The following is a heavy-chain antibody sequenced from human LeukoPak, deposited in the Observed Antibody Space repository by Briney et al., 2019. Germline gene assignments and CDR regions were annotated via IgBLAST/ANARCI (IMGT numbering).Heavy chain of an antibody. Sequence: PSETLSLTCTVSGGSISSGSYYWSWIRQPPGKGLEWIGYIYYSGSTNYNPSLKSRVTISVDTSKNQFSLKLSSVTAADTAVYYCARDSGIVGATELYYWGQGTLVTVSS. V-gene: IGHV4-61*01. CDR3: ARDSGIVGATELYY. CDR1: GGSISSGSYY. CDR2: IYYSGST. J-gene: IGHJ4*02. D-gene: IGHD1-26*01.